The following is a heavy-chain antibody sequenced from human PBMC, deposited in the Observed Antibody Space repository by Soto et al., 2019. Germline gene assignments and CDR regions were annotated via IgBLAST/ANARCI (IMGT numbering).Heavy chain of an antibody. Sequence: PVGSLRLSCTTSGFRFGDYDMNWFRQTPGKGLEWVGHVRSKSYGETTKYAASVEGRFIISRDDFQSTAYLQMNSLKSDDTGVYYCSRDSGMLASPYFDTWGQGSLVTVSS. V-gene: IGHV3-49*03. D-gene: IGHD2-8*01. CDR3: SRDSGMLASPYFDT. CDR1: GFRFGDYD. CDR2: VRSKSYGETT. J-gene: IGHJ4*02.